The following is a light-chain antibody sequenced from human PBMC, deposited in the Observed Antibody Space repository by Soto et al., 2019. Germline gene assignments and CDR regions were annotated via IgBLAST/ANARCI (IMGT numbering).Light chain of an antibody. Sequence: QSVLTQPPSVSGAPGQRVTISCTGSSSNIGAGYDVHWYQQLPGTAPKLLIYGNSNRPSGVPDRFSGSKSGTSASLAITGLQAEDEADYYCQSYDSSLSALFGGGTKLHRP. V-gene: IGLV1-40*01. CDR1: SSNIGAGYD. CDR2: GNS. CDR3: QSYDSSLSAL. J-gene: IGLJ3*02.